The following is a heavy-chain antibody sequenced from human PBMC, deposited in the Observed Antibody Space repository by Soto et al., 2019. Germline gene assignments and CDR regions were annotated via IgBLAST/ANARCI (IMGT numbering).Heavy chain of an antibody. Sequence: PSQTLSLTCVISGDSVSSSSVAWNWVRQSPSRGLEWLGRTYYRSRWYSDFAVSVRGRIVINADTSKNQFSLQLNSVTPEDTAVYFCARSEEDSDYYYYGLDVRGQGTTVTVSS. D-gene: IGHD2-15*01. CDR3: ARSEEDSDYYYYGLDV. CDR2: TYYRSRWYS. J-gene: IGHJ6*02. V-gene: IGHV6-1*01. CDR1: GDSVSSSSVA.